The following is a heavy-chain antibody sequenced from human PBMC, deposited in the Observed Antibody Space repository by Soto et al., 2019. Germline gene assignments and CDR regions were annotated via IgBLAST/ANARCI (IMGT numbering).Heavy chain of an antibody. Sequence: QVQLQQWGAGLLKPSETLSLTCAVYGGSFSGYYWSWIRQPPGKGLEWIGEINHSGSTNYNPSLKSRVTISVDTSKNQFSLKLSSVTAADTAVYYCATLEYGSGYDSYHYYGMDVWGQGTTVTVSS. V-gene: IGHV4-34*01. CDR3: ATLEYGSGYDSYHYYGMDV. CDR2: INHSGST. J-gene: IGHJ6*02. CDR1: GGSFSGYY. D-gene: IGHD5-12*01.